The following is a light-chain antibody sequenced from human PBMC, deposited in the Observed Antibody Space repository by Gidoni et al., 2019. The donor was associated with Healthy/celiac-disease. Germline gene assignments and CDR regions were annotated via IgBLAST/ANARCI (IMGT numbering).Light chain of an antibody. CDR3: QQYYRTPT. CDR2: WAS. CDR1: QSVLYASNNKNF. J-gene: IGKJ4*01. Sequence: DIVVTHSPDSLTVSLGERATINCKSSQSVLYASNNKNFLAWYQHKPRHPPRLLLYWASTRASGVPDRFIGSGSGTNFTLTISSLQAEDVALYYCQQYYRTPTFGGGTRVEI. V-gene: IGKV4-1*01.